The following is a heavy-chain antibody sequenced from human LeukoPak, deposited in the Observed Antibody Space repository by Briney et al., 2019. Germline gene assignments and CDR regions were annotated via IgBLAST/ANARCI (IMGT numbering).Heavy chain of an antibody. D-gene: IGHD3-3*01. CDR1: GGSISNYY. Sequence: SETLSLTCTVSGGSISNYYWSWIRQPPGKGLEWIAYINYSGSTNYNPSLKSRVTISVDTSKNQFSLKLSSVTAADTAVYYCARVGDYSIKFDPWGQGTLVTVSS. CDR2: INYSGST. J-gene: IGHJ5*02. V-gene: IGHV4-59*01. CDR3: ARVGDYSIKFDP.